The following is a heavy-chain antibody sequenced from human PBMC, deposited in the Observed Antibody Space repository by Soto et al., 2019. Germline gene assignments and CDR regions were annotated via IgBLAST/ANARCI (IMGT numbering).Heavy chain of an antibody. J-gene: IGHJ5*02. D-gene: IGHD5-12*01. CDR3: IASVYDTFLDR. CDR1: GFTFSSYG. CDR2: IWYDGSNK. Sequence: GGSLRLSCAASGFTFSSYGMHWVRQAPGKGLEWVAVIWYDGSNKYYADSVKGRFTISRDNSKNTLYLQMNSLRAEDTAVYYCIASVYDTFLDRWAQGSLVTVSS. V-gene: IGHV3-33*01.